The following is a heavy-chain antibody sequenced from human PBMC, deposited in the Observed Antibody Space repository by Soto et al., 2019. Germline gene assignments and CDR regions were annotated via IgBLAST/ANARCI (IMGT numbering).Heavy chain of an antibody. CDR2: IIPIFGTA. J-gene: IGHJ4*02. Sequence: QVQLVQSGAEVKKPGSSVKVSCKASGGTFSSYAISWVRQAPGQGLEWMGGIIPIFGTANYAQKFQGRVTITADESTSTAYMELRSLRSEDTAVYYCARERESLFDYGATRPLDYWGQGTLVTVSS. D-gene: IGHD4-17*01. V-gene: IGHV1-69*01. CDR3: ARERESLFDYGATRPLDY. CDR1: GGTFSSYA.